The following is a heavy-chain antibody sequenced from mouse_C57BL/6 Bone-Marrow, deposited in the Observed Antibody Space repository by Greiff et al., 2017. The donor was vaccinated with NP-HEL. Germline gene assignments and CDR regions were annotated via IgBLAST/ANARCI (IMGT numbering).Heavy chain of an antibody. D-gene: IGHD1-1*01. CDR1: GYTFTSYW. Sequence: VQLQQPGAELVKPGASVKLSCKASGYTFTSYWMQWVKQRPGQGLEWIGEIDPSDSYTNYNQKFKGKATLTVDTSSSTAYMQLSSLTSEDSAVYYCAREYYGSSYDYYAMDYWGQGTSVTVSS. CDR2: IDPSDSYT. J-gene: IGHJ4*01. V-gene: IGHV1-50*01. CDR3: AREYYGSSYDYYAMDY.